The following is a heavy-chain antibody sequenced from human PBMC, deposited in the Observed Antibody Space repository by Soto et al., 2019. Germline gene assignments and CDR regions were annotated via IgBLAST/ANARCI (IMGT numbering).Heavy chain of an antibody. Sequence: EVQLVESGGGLVQPGGSLRLSCAASGFTFSSYSMNWVRQAPGKGREWVSCISSSSSTIYYEDSVKGRLTISRDNAKNSLYLQMNSLRDEDTAVYYCARDLITTTMIVVVIDAFDIWGQGTMVTVSS. V-gene: IGHV3-48*02. J-gene: IGHJ3*02. D-gene: IGHD3-22*01. CDR2: ISSSSSTI. CDR1: GFTFSSYS. CDR3: ARDLITTTMIVVVIDAFDI.